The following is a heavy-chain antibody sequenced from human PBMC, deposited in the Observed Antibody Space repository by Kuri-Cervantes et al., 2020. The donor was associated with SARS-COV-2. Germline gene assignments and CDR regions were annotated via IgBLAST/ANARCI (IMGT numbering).Heavy chain of an antibody. Sequence: GESLKISCAASGSTFSSYGMHWVRQAPGKGLEWVAVISYDGSNKYYADSVKGRFTISRDNSKNTLYLQMNSLRAEDTAVYYCARLGVAAAGSYYYYGMDVWGQGTTVTVSS. CDR2: ISYDGSNK. J-gene: IGHJ6*02. CDR3: ARLGVAAAGSYYYYGMDV. V-gene: IGHV3-30*03. CDR1: GSTFSSYG. D-gene: IGHD6-13*01.